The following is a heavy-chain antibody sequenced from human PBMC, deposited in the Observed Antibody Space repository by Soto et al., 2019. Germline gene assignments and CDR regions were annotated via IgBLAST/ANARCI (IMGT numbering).Heavy chain of an antibody. V-gene: IGHV1-69*06. CDR3: ARSSQIRSEFDP. J-gene: IGHJ5*02. Sequence: GASVKVSCKASGGTFSSYAISWVRQAPGQGLEWMGGIIPIFGTANYAQKFQGRVTITADKSTSTAYMELSSLRSEDTAVYYCARSSQIRSEFDPWGQGTLVTVSS. CDR2: IIPIFGTA. D-gene: IGHD3-3*01. CDR1: GGTFSSYA.